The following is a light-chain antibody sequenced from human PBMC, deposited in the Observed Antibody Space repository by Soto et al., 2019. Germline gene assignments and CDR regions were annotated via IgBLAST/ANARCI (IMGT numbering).Light chain of an antibody. CDR2: GAS. CDR1: HSVGRDY. V-gene: IGKV3D-20*01. Sequence: ENVLTQSPATLSLSPGERATLSCGASHSVGRDYLAWYQQKPGLAPRLLIHGASIRATGIPDRFSGSGSGTDFTLLINRLEPEDFAVYFCQQYASSPLTFGGGTEVEI. CDR3: QQYASSPLT. J-gene: IGKJ4*01.